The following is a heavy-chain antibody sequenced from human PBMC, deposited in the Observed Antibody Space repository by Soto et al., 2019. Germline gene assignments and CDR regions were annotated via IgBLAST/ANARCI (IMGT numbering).Heavy chain of an antibody. V-gene: IGHV3-21*02. J-gene: IGHJ4*02. Sequence: EVQLVESGGGLDAPGGSLRLSCVASGVTLTTYTMNWVRQAPGTGLEWVSSINGRSNYKYYSDSLKDRVTISRDNTKNSVFLQMSRLGTEDTATYYCVSDDGVVGVASAFDFLGGVNLVTVSS. D-gene: IGHD1-26*01. CDR2: INGRSNYK. CDR1: GVTLTTYT. CDR3: VSDDGVVGVASAFDF.